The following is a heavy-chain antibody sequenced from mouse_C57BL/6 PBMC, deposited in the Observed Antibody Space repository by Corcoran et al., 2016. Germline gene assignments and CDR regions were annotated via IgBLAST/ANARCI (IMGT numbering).Heavy chain of an antibody. J-gene: IGHJ4*01. CDR1: GSTFTYYY. CDR3: ARGTVVADYYAMDY. V-gene: IGHV1-26*01. CDR2: INPNNGGT. D-gene: IGHD1-1*01. Sequence: EFQLQQSGPELVKPEASVKISCEASGSTFTYYYRNWVQQSHGRSLEWIGDINPNNGGTSYNQKFKGKATLTVDKSSSTAYMKLRSLTSEDSEVYDCARGTVVADYYAMDYGGQGTSVTVSS.